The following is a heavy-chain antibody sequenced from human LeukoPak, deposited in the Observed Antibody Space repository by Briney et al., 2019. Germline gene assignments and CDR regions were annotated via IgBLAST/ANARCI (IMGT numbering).Heavy chain of an antibody. CDR1: GGSTTTYY. V-gene: IGHV4-4*07. Sequence: SETLSLTCTVSGGSTTTYYWSWIRQPAGKGLEWIGRFFTSGTTNYNPSLKSRVTMSVDTSENQLSLKLSSVTAADTAVYYCARDLGGYSSGSYFYVMDVWGKGITVTVSS. CDR3: ARDLGGYSSGSYFYVMDV. CDR2: FFTSGTT. D-gene: IGHD5-18*01. J-gene: IGHJ6*04.